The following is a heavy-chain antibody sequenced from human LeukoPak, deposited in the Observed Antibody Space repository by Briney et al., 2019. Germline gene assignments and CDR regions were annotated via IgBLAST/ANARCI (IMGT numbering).Heavy chain of an antibody. CDR3: ASLLGPWYIDH. Sequence: TSETLSLTCTVSGGSVSSGNYYWSWIRQPPGKGMEWIGYFHYSGRTNYNPSLKTRVTVSVDTSKNQFSLKLSSVTAADTAVYYCASLLGPWYIDHWGQGTLVTVSS. J-gene: IGHJ5*02. CDR1: GGSVSSGNYY. D-gene: IGHD4/OR15-4a*01. CDR2: FHYSGRT. V-gene: IGHV4-61*01.